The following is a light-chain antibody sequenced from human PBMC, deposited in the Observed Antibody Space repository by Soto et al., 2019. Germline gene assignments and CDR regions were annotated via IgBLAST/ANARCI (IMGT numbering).Light chain of an antibody. CDR1: QSVSSY. CDR2: DAS. J-gene: IGKJ1*01. V-gene: IGKV3-11*01. CDR3: ELRSNWPRT. Sequence: EIVLTQSPATLSLSPGERATLSCRASQSVSSYLAWNPQKPGQAPRLLIYDASNRATDIPASFSGSESGTDLTLTISSPEPEELAVYYCELRSNWPRTFGKGTEMEI.